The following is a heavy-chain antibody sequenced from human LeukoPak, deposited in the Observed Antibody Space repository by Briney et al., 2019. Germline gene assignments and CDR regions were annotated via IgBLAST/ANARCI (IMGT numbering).Heavy chain of an antibody. CDR1: GITLSNYG. Sequence: GGSLRLSCAVSGITLSNYGMSWVRQAPGKGLEWVSVIYSGGSTYYADSVKGRFTISRDNSKNTLYLQMNSLRAEDTAVYYCARGEDYGTNSFDYWGQGTLVTVSS. J-gene: IGHJ4*02. V-gene: IGHV3-66*01. CDR3: ARGEDYGTNSFDY. D-gene: IGHD4-17*01. CDR2: IYSGGST.